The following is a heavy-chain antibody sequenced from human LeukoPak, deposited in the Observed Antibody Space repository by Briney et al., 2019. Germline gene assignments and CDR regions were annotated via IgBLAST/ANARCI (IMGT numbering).Heavy chain of an antibody. CDR2: IYYTGGT. J-gene: IGHJ4*02. CDR3: ARGNYYDSSGLDY. D-gene: IGHD3-22*01. V-gene: IGHV4-39*01. Sequence: SETLSLTCTVSGGSISSSTYYWGWIRQPPGKGLEWIATIYYTGGTYYNPSLKSRVTISVDTSKNQFSLKLNSVTAADTAVYYCARGNYYDSSGLDYWGQGTLVTVSS. CDR1: GGSISSSTYY.